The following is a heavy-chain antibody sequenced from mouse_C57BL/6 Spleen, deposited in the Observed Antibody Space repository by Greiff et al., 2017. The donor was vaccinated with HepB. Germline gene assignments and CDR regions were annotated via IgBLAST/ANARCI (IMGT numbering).Heavy chain of an antibody. J-gene: IGHJ1*03. CDR2: INPNNGGT. D-gene: IGHD1-1*01. CDR3: ARGRRNYYGSSYRWYFDV. Sequence: EVQGVESGPELVKPGASVKIPCKASGYTFTDYNMDWVKQSHGKSLEWIGDINPNNGGTIYNQKFKGKATLTVDKSSNTAYMELRSLTSEDTAVYYCARGRRNYYGSSYRWYFDVWGTGTTVTVSS. CDR1: GYTFTDYN. V-gene: IGHV1-18*01.